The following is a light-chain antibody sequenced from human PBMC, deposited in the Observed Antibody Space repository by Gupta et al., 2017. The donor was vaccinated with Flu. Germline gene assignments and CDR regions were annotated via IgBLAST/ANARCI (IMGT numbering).Light chain of an antibody. CDR2: TAS. CDR1: QSISSY. CDR3: QQSYSTPWT. J-gene: IGKJ1*01. V-gene: IGKV1-39*01. Sequence: DIQMTQSPSSLSASVGDRVTITCRASQSISSYLNWYQQKPGKAPKLLIYTASTLQSGVPSRFSGSESGTEFTLTINSLQPEDFATYYCQQSYSTPWTFGQGTKVEIK.